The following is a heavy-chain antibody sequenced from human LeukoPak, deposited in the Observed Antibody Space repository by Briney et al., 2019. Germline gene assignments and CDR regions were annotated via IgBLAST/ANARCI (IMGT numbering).Heavy chain of an antibody. CDR2: TYYRSKWYN. CDR1: GGSVSSNSAA. V-gene: IGHV6-1*01. Sequence: SPTLSLTFAFSGGSVSSNSAAWKCIRQSPSRGLEWLGSTYYRSKWYNDYAVSVKSRITINTSTSKNQFPLHILSAADAAAYFYSCTRVGHQWLVFFDYWGQGTLVTVSS. CDR3: TRVGHQWLVFFDY. D-gene: IGHD6-19*01. J-gene: IGHJ4*02.